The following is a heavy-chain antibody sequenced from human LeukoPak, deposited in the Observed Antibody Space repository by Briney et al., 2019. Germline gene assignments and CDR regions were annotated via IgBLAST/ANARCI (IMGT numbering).Heavy chain of an antibody. D-gene: IGHD4-17*01. CDR2: ISAYNGNT. CDR3: GREDYLGAYGDLNDY. V-gene: IGHV1-18*01. J-gene: IGHJ4*02. CDR1: GYTFTSYG. Sequence: ASVKVSCKASGYTFTSYGISWVRQAPGQGLEWMGWISAYNGNTNYAQNLQGRITITTDTSTTTAYMELRSLRSDDTAVYYCGREDYLGAYGDLNDYWGQGTLVTVSS.